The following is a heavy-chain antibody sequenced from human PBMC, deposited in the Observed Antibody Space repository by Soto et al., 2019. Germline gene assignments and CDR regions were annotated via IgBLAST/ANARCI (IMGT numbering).Heavy chain of an antibody. CDR2: IYYSFST. CDR3: ATFQLEYSCGPFDY. Sequence: SELMHHPSTVLDGSISSRSYHWRRNRKTPGKGLAGIVSIYYSFSTDYNPSLKSRVTISVDTSKNQFSLKLSSVTAADTAVYFCATFQLEYSCGPFDYWGQGTLVTVSS. V-gene: IGHV4-39*07. J-gene: IGHJ4*02. CDR1: DGSISSRSYH. D-gene: IGHD5-18*01.